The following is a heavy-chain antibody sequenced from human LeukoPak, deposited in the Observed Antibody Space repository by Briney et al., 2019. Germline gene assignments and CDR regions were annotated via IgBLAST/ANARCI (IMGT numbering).Heavy chain of an antibody. V-gene: IGHV3-66*01. D-gene: IGHD2-15*01. J-gene: IGHJ4*02. CDR3: ARDIFD. Sequence: PGRSLRLSCAGSGFNVSTNYMSWVRQAPGKGLDWVSVMYGGGSTYYADSVKGRFTISRDNSNNTLYLRMNSLRAEDTAMYYCARDIFDWGQGALVTVSA. CDR1: GFNVSTNY. CDR2: MYGGGST.